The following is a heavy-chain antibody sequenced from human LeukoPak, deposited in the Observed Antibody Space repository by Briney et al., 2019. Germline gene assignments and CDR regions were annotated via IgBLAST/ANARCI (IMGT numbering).Heavy chain of an antibody. CDR3: AKDITTVTTGGHFDY. CDR2: ISWNSGSI. CDR1: GFTFDDYA. V-gene: IGHV3-9*01. D-gene: IGHD4-17*01. J-gene: IGHJ4*02. Sequence: GRSLRLSCAASGFTFDDYAMHWVRQAPGKGLEWVSGISWNSGSIGYADSVKGRFTISRDNAKNSLYLQMNSLRAGDTALYYCAKDITTVTTGGHFDYWGQGTLVTVSS.